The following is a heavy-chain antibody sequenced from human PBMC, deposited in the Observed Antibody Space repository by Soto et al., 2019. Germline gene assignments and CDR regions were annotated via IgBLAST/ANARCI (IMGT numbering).Heavy chain of an antibody. CDR2: IIPIFGTA. D-gene: IGHD4-4*01. CDR1: GSTFSSYA. CDR3: ARVVRESKTPRFDY. Sequence: QVQLVQSGAEVKKPGSSVKVSCKASGSTFSSYAISWVRQAPGQGLEWMGGIIPIFGTANYAQKFQGRVTITADESTSTAYMELSSLRSEDTAVYYCARVVRESKTPRFDYWGQGTLVTVSS. J-gene: IGHJ4*02. V-gene: IGHV1-69*01.